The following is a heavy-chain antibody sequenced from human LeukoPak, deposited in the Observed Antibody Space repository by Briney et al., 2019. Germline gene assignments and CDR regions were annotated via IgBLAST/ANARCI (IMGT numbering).Heavy chain of an antibody. J-gene: IGHJ4*02. CDR3: ARERKDCSSTSCYGP. CDR1: GGSISSYY. CDR2: IYTSGST. D-gene: IGHD2-2*01. Sequence: SETLSLTCTVSGGSISSYYWSWIRQPAGKGLEWIGRIYTSGSTNYNPSLKSRVTMSVDASKNQFSLKLSSVTAADTAVYYCARERKDCSSTSCYGPWGQGTLVTVSS. V-gene: IGHV4-4*07.